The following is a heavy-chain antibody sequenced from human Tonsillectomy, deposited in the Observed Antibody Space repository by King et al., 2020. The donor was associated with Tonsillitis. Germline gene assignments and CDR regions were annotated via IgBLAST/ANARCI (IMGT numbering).Heavy chain of an antibody. D-gene: IGHD6-6*01. CDR3: ARQVGSSSSVYYYYMAV. J-gene: IGHJ6*03. V-gene: IGHV5-51*01. Sequence: QLVQSGAEVKKPGESLKISCKASGYNFTNYWIGWVRQMPGKGLEWMGIIYPYDSDTRYSPSFQGQVTIPADKSISTPYLQWSSLKASDTAMYYCARQVGSSSSVYYYYMAVWGKGTTVTVSS. CDR2: IYPYDSDT. CDR1: GYNFTNYW.